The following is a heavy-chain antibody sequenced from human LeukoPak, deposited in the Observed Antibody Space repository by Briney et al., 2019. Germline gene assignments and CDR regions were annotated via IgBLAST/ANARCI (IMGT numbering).Heavy chain of an antibody. CDR2: IIPIFGTA. J-gene: IGHJ5*02. CDR1: GYTFTGYY. CDR3: AREGLWGIAAARRIRWFDP. V-gene: IGHV1-69*06. D-gene: IGHD6-13*01. Sequence: ASVKVSCKASGYTFTGYYMHWVRQAPGQGLEWMGGIIPIFGTANYAQKFQGRVTITADKSTSTAYMELSSLRSEDTAVYYCAREGLWGIAAARRIRWFDPWGQGTLVTVSS.